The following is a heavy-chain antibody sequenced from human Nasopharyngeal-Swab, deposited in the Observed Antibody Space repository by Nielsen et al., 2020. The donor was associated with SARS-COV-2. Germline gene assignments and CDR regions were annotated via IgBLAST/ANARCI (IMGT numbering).Heavy chain of an antibody. CDR3: VKDLAYDEVS. V-gene: IGHV3-23*01. D-gene: IGHD5-12*01. Sequence: ESLKISCAASGFLFSNYAMSWVRQAPGKGLEWVSTINNRGDDTHYVDSVRGRFTVSRDNSKNTLYLQMNSLRGEDTAIYYCVKDLAYDEVSWGQGTLVTVSS. J-gene: IGHJ5*02. CDR1: GFLFSNYA. CDR2: INNRGDDT.